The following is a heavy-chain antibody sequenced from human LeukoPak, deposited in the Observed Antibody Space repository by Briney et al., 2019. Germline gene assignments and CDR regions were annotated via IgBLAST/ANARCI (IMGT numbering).Heavy chain of an antibody. J-gene: IGHJ4*02. CDR2: INSNSRYT. CDR1: GDTFMDYY. D-gene: IGHD2-2*01. CDR3: ARDLYCSSTSCYGPMGYYFDY. V-gene: IGHV3-11*05. Sequence: KPRGSPRLSCAASGDTFMDYYMSWIRQAPGKGLERVSYINSNSRYTNYADSVKGRYTISRDNAKNSLYLQMNSLRAEDTAVYYCARDLYCSSTSCYGPMGYYFDYWGQGTLVTVSS.